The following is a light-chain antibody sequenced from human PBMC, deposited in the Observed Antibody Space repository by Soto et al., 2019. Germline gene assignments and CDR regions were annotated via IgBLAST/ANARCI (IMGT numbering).Light chain of an antibody. CDR1: QSISSE. J-gene: IGKJ2*01. CDR2: GAS. Sequence: EIVMTQSPATLSVSPGESATLSCRASQSISSELAWYQQKPGQPPRLLIYGASTRATGVPARFTGSGSGSAVTLTISGLQSEEFAVYCCQQGNNWPLTFGQGTRLEI. CDR3: QQGNNWPLT. V-gene: IGKV3-15*01.